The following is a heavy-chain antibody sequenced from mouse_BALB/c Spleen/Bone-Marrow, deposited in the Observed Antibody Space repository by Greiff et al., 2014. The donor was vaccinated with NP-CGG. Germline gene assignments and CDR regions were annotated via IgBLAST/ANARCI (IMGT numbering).Heavy chain of an antibody. D-gene: IGHD1-2*01. CDR3: AREARTTARFAY. J-gene: IGHJ3*01. V-gene: IGHV3-1*02. CDR2: IHYSGNT. Sequence: VQLKESGPDLVKPSQSLSLTCTVTGYSITSGYGWLWIRQFPGNKLEWMAYIHYSGNTDYNPSLKSRISITRDTSKNQFFLQLNSVTTEDTATYYCAREARTTARFAYWGQGTLVTVSA. CDR1: GYSITSGYG.